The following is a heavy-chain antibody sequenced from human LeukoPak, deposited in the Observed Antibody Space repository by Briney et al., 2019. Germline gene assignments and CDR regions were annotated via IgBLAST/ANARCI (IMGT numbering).Heavy chain of an antibody. CDR3: TGSFGELTFFDY. V-gene: IGHV3-49*04. CDR2: IRSKAYGGTT. CDR1: GFTFSSYE. Sequence: GGSLRLSCAASGFTFSSYEMTWVRQAPGKGLEWVGFIRSKAYGGTTENAASVKGRFTISRDDSKSIAYLQMNSLKTEDTAVYYCTGSFGELTFFDYWGLGTLVTVSS. J-gene: IGHJ4*02. D-gene: IGHD3-10*01.